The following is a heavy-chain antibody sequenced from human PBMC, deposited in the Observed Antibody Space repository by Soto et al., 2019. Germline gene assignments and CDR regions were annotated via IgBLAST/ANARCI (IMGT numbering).Heavy chain of an antibody. J-gene: IGHJ4*02. Sequence: GASVKFSCKVSGSTFTSSVIGWVRQAPGQGLDCIGWISTYNENMDTAPQLQGRLTMTTDTSTKTAYMELTNLKLDDTALYYCAYIGGYSTGDYSFDFWGQGTPVTVSS. CDR1: GSTFTSSV. V-gene: IGHV1-18*04. CDR2: ISTYNENM. D-gene: IGHD5-18*01. CDR3: AYIGGYSTGDYSFDF.